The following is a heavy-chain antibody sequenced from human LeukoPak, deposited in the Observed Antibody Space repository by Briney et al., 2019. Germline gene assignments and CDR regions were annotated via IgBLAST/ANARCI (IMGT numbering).Heavy chain of an antibody. Sequence: GGSLRLSCAASGFTFSSYSMNWVRQAPGKGLEWVSSISSSSSYIYYADSVKGRFTISRDNAKNSLYLQMNSLRAEDTAVYYCARGGAAAGIDYWGQGTLVTVSS. V-gene: IGHV3-21*01. CDR3: ARGGAAAGIDY. J-gene: IGHJ4*02. CDR2: ISSSSSYI. D-gene: IGHD6-13*01. CDR1: GFTFSSYS.